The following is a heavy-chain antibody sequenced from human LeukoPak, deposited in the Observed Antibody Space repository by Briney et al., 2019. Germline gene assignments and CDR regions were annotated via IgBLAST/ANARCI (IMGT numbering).Heavy chain of an antibody. V-gene: IGHV4-59*01. CDR3: ARVGQRLVPPRLYLYFYMDV. CDR1: GGSISSYH. D-gene: IGHD6-13*01. CDR2: IHNSGTS. Sequence: SETLSLTCAVSGGSISSYHWTWIRQPPGKGLEWIGYIHNSGTSTYNASLRSRVTISVDSAKNHLSLKLSSVTAVDTADYYCARVGQRLVPPRLYLYFYMDVWGIGTTVTVSS. J-gene: IGHJ6*03.